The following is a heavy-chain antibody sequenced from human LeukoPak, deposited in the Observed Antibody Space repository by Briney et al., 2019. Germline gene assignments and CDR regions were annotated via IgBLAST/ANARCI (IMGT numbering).Heavy chain of an antibody. CDR1: GLRFSDYY. V-gene: IGHV3-11*01. CDR3: ATNLIGAGEYFQQ. D-gene: IGHD2/OR15-2a*01. Sequence: GGSLRLSCAASGLRFSDYYVSWIRRAPGKGLQWVSYISSGGDIMHYADSVKGRFTSSRDNAKNSGYLEMNSLGAEDTAVYYCATNLIGAGEYFQQWGQGTLVTVSS. J-gene: IGHJ1*01. CDR2: ISSGGDIM.